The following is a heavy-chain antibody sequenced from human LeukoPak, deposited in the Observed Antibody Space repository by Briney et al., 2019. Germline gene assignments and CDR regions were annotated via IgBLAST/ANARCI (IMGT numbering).Heavy chain of an antibody. CDR3: ARVVWGSSWAFDI. CDR1: GGSISSGSHY. D-gene: IGHD6-13*01. CDR2: IFYTGRT. Sequence: PSETLSLTCTVSGGSISSGSHYWGWIRQPPGKGLEWIGNIFYTGRTYYDPSHNPSLKSRVTISVDTSKNQFSLKLSSVTAADTAVYYCARVVWGSSWAFDIWGQGTMVTVSS. V-gene: IGHV4-39*07. J-gene: IGHJ3*02.